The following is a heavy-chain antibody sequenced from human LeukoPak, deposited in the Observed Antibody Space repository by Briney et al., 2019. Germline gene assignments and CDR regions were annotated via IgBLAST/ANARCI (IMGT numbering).Heavy chain of an antibody. V-gene: IGHV3-20*04. J-gene: IGHJ2*01. D-gene: IGHD3-22*01. CDR2: INWSGGTT. CDR1: GFTFDDYA. CDR3: ARDNGAYYDSSGYSFDL. Sequence: PGGSLRLSCAASGFTFDDYAMSWVRQVPGKGLEWVSGINWSGGTTLYADSVKGRFTISRDNAENSLYLQMNSLRAEDTALYYCARDNGAYYDSSGYSFDLWGRGTLVTVSS.